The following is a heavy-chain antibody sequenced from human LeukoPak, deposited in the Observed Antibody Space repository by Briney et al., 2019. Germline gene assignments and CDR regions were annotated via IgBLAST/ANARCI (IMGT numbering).Heavy chain of an antibody. CDR2: ISGSGGST. CDR1: GFTFSSYA. CDR3: AKSWGRFGELFPLYYGLDV. V-gene: IGHV3-23*01. Sequence: GGSLRLSCAASGFTFSSYAMSWVRQAPGKGLEWVSAISGSGGSTYYADSVKGRFTISRDNSKNTLYLQMDSLRAEDTAVYYCAKSWGRFGELFPLYYGLDVWGRGTTVTVSS. J-gene: IGHJ6*02. D-gene: IGHD3-10*01.